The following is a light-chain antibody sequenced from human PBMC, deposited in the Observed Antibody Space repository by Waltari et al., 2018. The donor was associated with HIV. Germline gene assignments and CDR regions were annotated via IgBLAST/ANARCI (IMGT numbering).Light chain of an antibody. Sequence: SYGLTQPPSVSVSPGQTATITCSGDTLPKQYGYWYQQKPGHAPVMVLYKDRERPSGNPERCAGSSSATTATLTISGVQPEDEADYYCQSSDISGNYWVLGGGTKLTVL. CDR2: KDR. J-gene: IGLJ2*01. V-gene: IGLV3-25*03. CDR3: QSSDISGNYWV. CDR1: TLPKQY.